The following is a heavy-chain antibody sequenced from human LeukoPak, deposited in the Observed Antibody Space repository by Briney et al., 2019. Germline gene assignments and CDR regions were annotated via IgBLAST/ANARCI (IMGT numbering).Heavy chain of an antibody. CDR3: ARTPRYYFGSGSYLDY. V-gene: IGHV1-2*02. CDR2: MNPNSGGT. Sequence: GSVKVSCTASGYTFTGYYMHWVRQAPGQGLEWMGWMNPNSGGTNYAPKFQGRVTMTRDTSISIAYMELSRLRSDDTAVYYCARTPRYYFGSGSYLDYWGQGSLVT. D-gene: IGHD3-10*01. J-gene: IGHJ4*02. CDR1: GYTFTGYY.